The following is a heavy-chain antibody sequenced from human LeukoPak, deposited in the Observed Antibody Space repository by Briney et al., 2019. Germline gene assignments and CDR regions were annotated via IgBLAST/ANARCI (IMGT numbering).Heavy chain of an antibody. D-gene: IGHD1-14*01. CDR3: AGASGGNRPFDY. CDR2: IGSANSYI. J-gene: IGHJ4*02. Sequence: GGSLSLSCAASGFTFSSYSMNWVRQAPGKGLEWVSSIGSANSYIYYADSLKGRFTISRDNAKNSLYLQMNSLRAKDTAVYYCAGASGGNRPFDYWGQGTLVTVSS. CDR1: GFTFSSYS. V-gene: IGHV3-21*01.